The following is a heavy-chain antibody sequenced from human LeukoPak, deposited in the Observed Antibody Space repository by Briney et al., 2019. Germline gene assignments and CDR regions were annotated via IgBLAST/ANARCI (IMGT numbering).Heavy chain of an antibody. V-gene: IGHV1-2*02. J-gene: IGHJ5*02. CDR2: INPNSGGT. CDR3: ARSGQEIRVDRWFDP. D-gene: IGHD2-2*01. Sequence: ASVKVSCKASGYTFTGYYMHWVRQAPGQGLEWMGWINPNSGGTNYAQKFQGRVTMTRDTSICTAYMELSRLRSDDTAVYYCARSGQEIRVDRWFDPWGQGTLVTVSS. CDR1: GYTFTGYY.